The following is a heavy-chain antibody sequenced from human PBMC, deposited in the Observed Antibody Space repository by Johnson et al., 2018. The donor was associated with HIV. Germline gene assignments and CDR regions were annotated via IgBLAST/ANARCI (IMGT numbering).Heavy chain of an antibody. CDR2: VKSKTDGGTI. Sequence: EVQLVESGGGSVKSGGSLRVSCAASGFTFSNAWMSWVRQAPGKGLEWVGRVKSKTDGGTIAYAAAVKGRFIISRDDSKNTLYLQMNGLKTEDTAMYYCTTMSALWFGDIHVFGDGFDIWGQGTMVTVSS. CDR1: GFTFSNAW. CDR3: TTMSALWFGDIHVFGDGFDI. D-gene: IGHD3-10*01. J-gene: IGHJ3*02. V-gene: IGHV3-15*01.